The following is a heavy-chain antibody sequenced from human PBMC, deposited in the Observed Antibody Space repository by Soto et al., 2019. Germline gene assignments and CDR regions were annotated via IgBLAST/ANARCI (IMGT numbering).Heavy chain of an antibody. CDR1: GFTVSSNY. V-gene: IGHV3-66*01. Sequence: GGSLRLSCAASGFTVSSNYMSWVRQAPGKGLEWVSVIYSGGSTYYADSVKGRFTISRDNSKNTLYLQMNSLRAEDTAVYYCARDPEYTTSGGIFFDIWGQGTMVTVSS. D-gene: IGHD3-3*02. CDR2: IYSGGST. J-gene: IGHJ3*02. CDR3: ARDPEYTTSGGIFFDI.